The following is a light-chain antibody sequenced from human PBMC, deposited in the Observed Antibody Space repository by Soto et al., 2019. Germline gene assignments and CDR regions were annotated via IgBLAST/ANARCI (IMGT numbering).Light chain of an antibody. J-gene: IGKJ2*01. CDR2: GES. Sequence: EIVLTQSTRTLSLSPGERATVSCRASERLSSTYLAWYQQKPGQAPRLLMYGESSRATGTPDRFSGSGSGTDFTLTIRRLEPEDFAVYYCQQYGGSPMYTFGQGTKLEIK. CDR1: ERLSSTY. CDR3: QQYGGSPMYT. V-gene: IGKV3-20*01.